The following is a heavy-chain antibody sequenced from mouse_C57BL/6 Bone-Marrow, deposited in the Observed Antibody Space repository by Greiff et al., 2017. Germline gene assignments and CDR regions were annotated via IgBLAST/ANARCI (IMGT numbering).Heavy chain of an antibody. J-gene: IGHJ4*01. Sequence: EVNVVESGGGLVQPGGSLKLSCAASGFTFSDYYMYWVRQTPEKRLEWVAYISNGGGSTYYPDTVKGRFTISRDNAKNTLYLQMSRLKSEDTAMYYCARPGLRYAMDYWGQGTSVTVSS. V-gene: IGHV5-12*01. D-gene: IGHD2-4*01. CDR1: GFTFSDYY. CDR3: ARPGLRYAMDY. CDR2: ISNGGGST.